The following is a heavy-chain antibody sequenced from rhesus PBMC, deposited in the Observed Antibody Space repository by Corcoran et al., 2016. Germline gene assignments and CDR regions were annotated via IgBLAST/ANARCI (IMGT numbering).Heavy chain of an antibody. Sequence: QVQLQESGPGVVKPSETLSLPCAVSGYSICRGYDLSCIRQPPWKGLEWIGYFYGSSGSTNYNPSLKNRVTISKDTSKNQFSLKLSSVTAADTAVYYCAREAYSWNRVSYFDYWGQGVLVTVSS. CDR1: GYSICRGYD. J-gene: IGHJ4*01. D-gene: IGHD1-1-1*01. V-gene: IGHV4-76*01. CDR2: FYGSSGST. CDR3: AREAYSWNRVSYFDY.